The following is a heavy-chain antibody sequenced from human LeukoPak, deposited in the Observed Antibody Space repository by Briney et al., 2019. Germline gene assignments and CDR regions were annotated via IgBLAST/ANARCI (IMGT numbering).Heavy chain of an antibody. CDR1: GGSFSGYY. CDR2: INHSGST. CDR3: ARHKPTYYYGSGSYYAFDP. V-gene: IGHV4-34*01. D-gene: IGHD3-10*01. J-gene: IGHJ5*02. Sequence: SETLSLTCAVYGGSFSGYYWSWIRQPPGKGLEWIGEINHSGSTNYNPSLKSRVTISVDTSKNQFSLKLSFVTAADTAVYYCARHKPTYYYGSGSYYAFDPWGQGTLVTVSS.